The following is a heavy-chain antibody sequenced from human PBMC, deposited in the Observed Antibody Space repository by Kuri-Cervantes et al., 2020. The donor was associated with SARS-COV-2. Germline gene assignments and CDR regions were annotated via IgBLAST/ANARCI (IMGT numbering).Heavy chain of an antibody. J-gene: IGHJ4*02. CDR2: INHSGST. CDR3: ARHEVVVVPAAFDY. CDR1: GGSSSDYY. D-gene: IGHD2-2*01. V-gene: IGHV4-34*01. Sequence: SETLSLTCAVYGGSSSDYYWSWIRQPPGKGLEWIGEINHSGSTNYNPSLKSRVTISVDTSKNQFSLKLSSVTAADTAVYYCARHEVVVVPAAFDYWGQGTLVTVSS.